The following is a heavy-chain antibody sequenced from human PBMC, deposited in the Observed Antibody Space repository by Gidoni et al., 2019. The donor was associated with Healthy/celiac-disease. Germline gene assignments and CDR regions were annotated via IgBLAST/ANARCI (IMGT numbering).Heavy chain of an antibody. J-gene: IGHJ6*03. CDR1: GCSISSGGYY. V-gene: IGHV4-31*03. CDR3: ARDTRRPERGYCSGGSCYYYYYMDV. Sequence: QVQLQESGPGLVKPSQTLSLTCTVSGCSISSGGYYWRWIRQHPGKGLEWIGYIYYSGSTYYNPSLKSRVTISVDTSKNQFSLKLSSVTAADTAVYYCARDTRRPERGYCSGGSCYYYYYMDVWGKGTTVTVSS. CDR2: IYYSGST. D-gene: IGHD2-15*01.